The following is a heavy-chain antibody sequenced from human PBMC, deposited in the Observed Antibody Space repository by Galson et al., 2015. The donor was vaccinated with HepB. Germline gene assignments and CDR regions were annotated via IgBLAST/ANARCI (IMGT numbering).Heavy chain of an antibody. Sequence: SLRLSCAASGFTFSSYWMNWIRQAPGKGLEWVAHINQDGSSKYYVDSVKGRFTISRDNAKDSVYLQLDSLRDEDTAVYYCAGRISLVRGIITKPDYYYGMDVWGQGTTVTVAS. CDR3: AGRISLVRGIITKPDYYYGMDV. V-gene: IGHV3-7*03. D-gene: IGHD3-10*01. CDR2: INQDGSSK. CDR1: GFTFSSYW. J-gene: IGHJ6*02.